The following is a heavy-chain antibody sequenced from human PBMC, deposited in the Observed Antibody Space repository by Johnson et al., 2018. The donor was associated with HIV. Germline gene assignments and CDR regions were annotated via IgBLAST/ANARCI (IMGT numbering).Heavy chain of an antibody. Sequence: EKLVESGGGFVQPGGSLRLSCAASGFTLSSYWMHWVRQVPGKGPVWVSRINSDGSSSAYADSVKGRFPISRDGAKNTLYLKMNSLRAEDTAVYYCAKVRGGWLGHDAFDIWGQGTLVTVCS. V-gene: IGHV3-74*02. D-gene: IGHD6-19*01. CDR1: GFTLSSYW. J-gene: IGHJ3*02. CDR3: AKVRGGWLGHDAFDI. CDR2: INSDGSSS.